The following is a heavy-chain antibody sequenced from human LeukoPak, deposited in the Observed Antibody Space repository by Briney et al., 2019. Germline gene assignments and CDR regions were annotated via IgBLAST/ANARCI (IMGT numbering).Heavy chain of an antibody. Sequence: ASVKVSCKASGYIFTSYYMHWVRQAPGQGLEWMGWISAYNGNTNYAQKLQGRVTMTTDTSTSTAYMELRSLRSDDTAVYYCASISYGYSGYDYPFYYYYYYMDVWGKGTTVTVSS. V-gene: IGHV1-18*04. CDR1: GYIFTSYY. CDR3: ASISYGYSGYDYPFYYYYYYMDV. CDR2: ISAYNGNT. D-gene: IGHD5-12*01. J-gene: IGHJ6*03.